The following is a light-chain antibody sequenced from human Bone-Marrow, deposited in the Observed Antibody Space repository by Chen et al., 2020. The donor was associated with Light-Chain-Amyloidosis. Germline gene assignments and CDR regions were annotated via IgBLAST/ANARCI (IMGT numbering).Light chain of an antibody. J-gene: IGKJ2*01. Sequence: EIVLTQSPATLSLSPGERATLSCRASQSVSNYLAWYQQRPGQAPRLLIYDTSNRAPGIPARFSGRGSGTDFTLTISSLQAADVAVYYCQQYYSTPYTFGQGTKLEIK. CDR2: DTS. CDR3: QQYYSTPYT. CDR1: QSVSNY. V-gene: IGKV3-11*01.